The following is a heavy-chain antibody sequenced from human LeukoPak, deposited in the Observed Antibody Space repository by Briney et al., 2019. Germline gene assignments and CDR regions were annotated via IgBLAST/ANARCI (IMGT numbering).Heavy chain of an antibody. D-gene: IGHD6-13*01. Sequence: ASVKVSCKASGYTFTCCYMHWVGQAPGQGREGGGGGNPKRCGRKYAQEFQGTVTMTRHTSISTAYMELSRLRSDHTAVYYCAPLAAARPPGPWGQGTLVTVSS. V-gene: IGHV1-2*02. CDR3: APLAAARPPGP. CDR1: GYTFTCCY. CDR2: GNPKRCGR. J-gene: IGHJ5*02.